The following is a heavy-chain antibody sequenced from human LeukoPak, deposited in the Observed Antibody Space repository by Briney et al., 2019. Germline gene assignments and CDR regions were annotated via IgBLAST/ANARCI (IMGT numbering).Heavy chain of an antibody. J-gene: IGHJ3*02. CDR1: GGSISSYY. CDR3: ARLPKVISYRPPAKKDAFDI. Sequence: SETLSLTCTVSGGSISSYYWSWIRQPPGKGLEWIGYIYYSGSTNYNPSLKSRVTISVDTSKNQFSLKLSSVTAADTAVYYCARLPKVISYRPPAKKDAFDIWGQGTMVTVSS. V-gene: IGHV4-59*12. CDR2: IYYSGST. D-gene: IGHD2-2*01.